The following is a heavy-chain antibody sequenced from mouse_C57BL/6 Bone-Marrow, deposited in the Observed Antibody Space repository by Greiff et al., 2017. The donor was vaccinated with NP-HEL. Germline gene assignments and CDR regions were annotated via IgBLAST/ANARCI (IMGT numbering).Heavy chain of an antibody. CDR1: GFTFSDYY. CDR2: INYDGSST. V-gene: IGHV5-16*01. Sequence: EVHLVESEGGLVQPGSSMKLSCTASGFTFSDYYMAWVRQVPEKGLEWVANINYDGSSTYYLDSLKSRFIISRDNAKNILYRQMSSLKSEDTATYYCAREKSYYGSSRYFDVWGTGTTVTVSS. CDR3: AREKSYYGSSRYFDV. J-gene: IGHJ1*03. D-gene: IGHD1-1*01.